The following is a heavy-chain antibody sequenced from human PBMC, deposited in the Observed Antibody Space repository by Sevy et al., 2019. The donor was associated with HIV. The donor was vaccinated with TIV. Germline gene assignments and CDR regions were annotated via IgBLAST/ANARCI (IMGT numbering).Heavy chain of an antibody. J-gene: IGHJ4*02. D-gene: IGHD3-3*01. CDR2: IKQDGSEK. CDR3: ARDLPLHYDFWSGYPYFDY. CDR1: GFTFSSYW. Sequence: GGSLRLSCAASGFTFSSYWMSWVRQAPGKGLEWVANIKQDGSEKYYVDSVKGRFTISTDNAKNSLYLQMNSLRAEDTAVYYCARDLPLHYDFWSGYPYFDYWGQGTLVTVSS. V-gene: IGHV3-7*03.